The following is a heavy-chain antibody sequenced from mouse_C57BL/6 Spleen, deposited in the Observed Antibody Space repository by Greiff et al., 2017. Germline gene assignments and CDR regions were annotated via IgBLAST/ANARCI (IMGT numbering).Heavy chain of an antibody. CDR3: ARDYYGYAMDY. V-gene: IGHV1-82*01. CDR1: GYAFSSSW. J-gene: IGHJ4*01. Sequence: QVQLKHSGPELVKPGASVKISCKASGYAFSSSWMNWVKQRPGKGLEWIGRIYPGDGDTNYNGKFKGKATLTADKSSSTAYMQLSSLTSEDSAVYFCARDYYGYAMDYWGQGTSVTVSS. D-gene: IGHD2-2*01. CDR2: IYPGDGDT.